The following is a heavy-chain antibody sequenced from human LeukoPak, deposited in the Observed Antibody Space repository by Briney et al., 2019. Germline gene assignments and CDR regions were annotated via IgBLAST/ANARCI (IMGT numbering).Heavy chain of an antibody. V-gene: IGHV3-30-3*01. CDR2: ISYDGSNK. D-gene: IGHD6-6*01. CDR3: AGNRGGARVASDI. Sequence: PGGSLRLSCAASGFTFSSYAMHWVRQAPGKGLEWVAVISYDGSNKYYADSVKGRFTISRDNSKNTLYLQMNSLRAEDTAVYYCAGNRGGARVASDIWGQGAMVTVSS. CDR1: GFTFSSYA. J-gene: IGHJ3*02.